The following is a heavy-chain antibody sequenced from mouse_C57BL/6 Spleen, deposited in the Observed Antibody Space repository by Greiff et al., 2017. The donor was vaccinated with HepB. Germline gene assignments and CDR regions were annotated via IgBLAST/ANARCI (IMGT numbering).Heavy chain of an antibody. CDR3: ARYYGSSYWFAY. CDR2: IYPGSGST. CDR1: GYTFTSYW. D-gene: IGHD1-1*01. J-gene: IGHJ3*01. V-gene: IGHV1-55*01. Sequence: QVHVKQPGAELVKPGASVKMSCKASGYTFTSYWITWVKQRPGQGLEWIGDIYPGSGSTNYNEKFKSKATLTVDTSSSTAYMQLSSLTSEDSAVYYCARYYGSSYWFAYWGQGTLVTVSA.